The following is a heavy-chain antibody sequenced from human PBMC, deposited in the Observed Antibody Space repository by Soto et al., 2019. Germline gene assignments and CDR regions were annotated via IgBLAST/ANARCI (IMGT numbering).Heavy chain of an antibody. CDR1: GFTFSSYA. J-gene: IGHJ6*02. V-gene: IGHV3-23*01. Sequence: GGPLRLSCAASGFTFSSYAMSWVRQAPGKGLEWVSAISGSGGSTYYADSVKGRFTISRDNSKNTLYLQMNSLRAEDTAVYYCAKDRWGRFLAWLPYGPYYYYGMDVWGQGTTVTVSS. D-gene: IGHD3-3*01. CDR2: ISGSGGST. CDR3: AKDRWGRFLAWLPYGPYYYYGMDV.